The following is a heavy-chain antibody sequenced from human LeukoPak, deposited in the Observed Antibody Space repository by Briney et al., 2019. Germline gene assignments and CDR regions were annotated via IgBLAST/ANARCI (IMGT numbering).Heavy chain of an antibody. CDR3: ARARTTRGFDY. CDR2: ISYDGSNK. Sequence: PGGSLRLSCAASGFTFNSYGIHWVRQAPGKGLEWVAFISYDGSNKYYADSVKGRFTISRDNSKNTLYLQMNSLRAEDTAVYYCARARTTRGFDYWGQGTLVTVSS. V-gene: IGHV3-33*01. CDR1: GFTFNSYG. J-gene: IGHJ4*02. D-gene: IGHD4-17*01.